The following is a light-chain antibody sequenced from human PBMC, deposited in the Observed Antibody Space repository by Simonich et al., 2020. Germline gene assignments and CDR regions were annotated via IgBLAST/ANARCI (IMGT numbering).Light chain of an antibody. Sequence: QSARTQPASVSGSPGQSITISCTGTSSDVGGYNYVSWYQQHPGKAPKLMIYDVRKRPSGVSNRFSGSKSGNTASLTISGLQAEDEADYYCSSYTSSSTWVFGGGTKLTVL. CDR2: DVR. CDR1: SSDVGGYNY. CDR3: SSYTSSSTWV. V-gene: IGLV2-14*01. J-gene: IGLJ3*02.